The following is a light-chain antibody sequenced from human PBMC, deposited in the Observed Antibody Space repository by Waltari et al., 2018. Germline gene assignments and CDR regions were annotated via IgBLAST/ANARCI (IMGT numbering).Light chain of an antibody. V-gene: IGKV3-20*01. CDR2: GAS. CDR3: QQYDSTPLT. CDR1: QSVTNNY. J-gene: IGKJ4*01. Sequence: EIVLPQSPGAMSFSPGETVTLSCRATQSVTNNYLAWYQQKPGQAPRLLIFGASNRATGIPDRFSGSGSGTDFTLTIYGLEPEDSAIYYCQQYDSTPLTFGGGTTVEIK.